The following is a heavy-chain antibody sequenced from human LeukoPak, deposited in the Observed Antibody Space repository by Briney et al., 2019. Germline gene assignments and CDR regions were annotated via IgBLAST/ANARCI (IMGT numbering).Heavy chain of an antibody. V-gene: IGHV4-39*01. CDR1: GDSITSSSCY. CDR2: IYYSGRT. CDR3: CAVILSMACND. D-gene: IGHD2/OR15-2a*01. Sequence: AESLSLTCTVSGDSITSSSCYSGWIRQPPGNGLEWIGSIYYSGRTYYNPAISRLIIISVDTSKTQFSQMMSLMAAAKTVYYYCAVILSMACNDWGQGTLVTVSS. J-gene: IGHJ4*02.